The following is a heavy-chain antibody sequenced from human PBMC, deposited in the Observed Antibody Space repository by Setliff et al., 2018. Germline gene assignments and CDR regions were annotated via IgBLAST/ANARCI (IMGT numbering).Heavy chain of an antibody. D-gene: IGHD2-15*01. CDR2: IIPIFGTA. CDR3: ARVYCSGGSCYSYYYYMDV. V-gene: IGHV1-69*13. Sequence: SVKVSCKASGGTFSSYAISWVRQAPGQGLEWMGGIIPIFGTANYAQKFQGRVTITADESTSTAYMELRSLRSEDTAVYYCARVYCSGGSCYSYYYYMDVWGKGTTVTVSS. J-gene: IGHJ6*03. CDR1: GGTFSSYA.